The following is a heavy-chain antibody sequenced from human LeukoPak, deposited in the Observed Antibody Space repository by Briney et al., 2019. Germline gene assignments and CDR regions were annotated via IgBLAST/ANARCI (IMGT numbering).Heavy chain of an antibody. Sequence: SETLSLTCAVYGGSFSGYYWSWIRQPPGKGLEWIGEINHSGSTNYNPSLKSRVTISVDTSKNQFSLKLSSVTAADTAVYYCARGLHCGGGPLDYWGQGTLVTVSS. D-gene: IGHD4-23*01. V-gene: IGHV4-34*01. CDR1: GGSFSGYY. CDR2: INHSGST. CDR3: ARGLHCGGGPLDY. J-gene: IGHJ4*02.